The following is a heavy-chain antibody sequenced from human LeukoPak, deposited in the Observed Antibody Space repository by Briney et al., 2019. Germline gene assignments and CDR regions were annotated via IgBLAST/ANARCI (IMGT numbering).Heavy chain of an antibody. J-gene: IGHJ4*02. CDR2: ISGSGGST. Sequence: PGGSLRLSCAASGFTFSSYAMSWVRQAPGKGLEWVSAISGSGGSTYYADSVKGRFTISRDNSKNTLYLQMNSLRAEDTAVYYCAKIPRTRSAAADNCYFDYWGQGTLVTVSS. CDR1: GFTFSSYA. D-gene: IGHD6-13*01. V-gene: IGHV3-23*01. CDR3: AKIPRTRSAAADNCYFDY.